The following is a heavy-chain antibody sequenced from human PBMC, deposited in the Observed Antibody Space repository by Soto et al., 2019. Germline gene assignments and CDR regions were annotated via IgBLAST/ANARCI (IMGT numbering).Heavy chain of an antibody. V-gene: IGHV3-74*01. D-gene: IGHD1-26*01. CDR1: GFTFNTHW. J-gene: IGHJ4*02. Sequence: GGSLRLSCTASGFTFNTHWMHWVRQAPGKGLVWVSRIYFDGITTNYADSVKGLLTVSRDNAKNTVYLHVNALRDEDTAVYYFARGGAMGVDYWGQGTLVTVSS. CDR2: IYFDGITT. CDR3: ARGGAMGVDY.